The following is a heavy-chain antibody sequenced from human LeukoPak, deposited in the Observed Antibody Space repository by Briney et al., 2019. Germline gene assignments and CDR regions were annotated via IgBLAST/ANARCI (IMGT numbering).Heavy chain of an antibody. CDR3: ARAPPEWVSSDYDGSWFDP. V-gene: IGHV4-30-2*01. J-gene: IGHJ5*02. CDR1: GGSISSGGYS. Sequence: SETLSLTCGVSGGSISSGGYSWSWIRPPGKGLEWIGYIYHSGSTHYNPSLKSRVTISVDRSKNQFSLKLRSVTAADTAVYYCARAPPEWVSSDYDGSWFDPWGQGTLVTVSS. D-gene: IGHD3-22*01. CDR2: IYHSGST.